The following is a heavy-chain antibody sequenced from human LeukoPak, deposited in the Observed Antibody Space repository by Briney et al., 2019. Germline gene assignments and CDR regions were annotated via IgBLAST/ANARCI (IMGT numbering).Heavy chain of an antibody. Sequence: PSQTLSLTRTVSGGSISSGGYYWSWIRQHPGKGLEWIGYIYYSGSTYYNPSLKSRVTISVDTSKNQFSLKLSSVTAADTAVYYCARDTYGSGTFDYWGQGTLVTVSS. J-gene: IGHJ4*02. V-gene: IGHV4-31*03. CDR1: GGSISSGGYY. D-gene: IGHD3-10*01. CDR3: ARDTYGSGTFDY. CDR2: IYYSGST.